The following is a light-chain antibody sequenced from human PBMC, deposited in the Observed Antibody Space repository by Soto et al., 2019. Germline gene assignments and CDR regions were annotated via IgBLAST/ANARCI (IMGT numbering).Light chain of an antibody. J-gene: IGLJ2*01. CDR2: EGS. CDR3: FSYAGSSTVV. V-gene: IGLV2-23*01. Sequence: QSALTQPASVSGSPGPSITISCTGTSSDVGSYNLVSWYQQHPGKAPKLMIYEGSKRPSGVSNRFSGSKSGNTASLTISGLQAEDEAAYYCFSYAGSSTVVFGGGTKVTVL. CDR1: SSDVGSYNL.